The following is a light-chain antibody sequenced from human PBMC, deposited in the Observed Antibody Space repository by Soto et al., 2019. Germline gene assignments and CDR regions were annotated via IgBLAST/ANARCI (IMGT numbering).Light chain of an antibody. CDR2: HAS. V-gene: IGKV3-11*01. Sequence: EIVMTQSPATLSLSPGERATLSCRASQSVSSYLAWYQQKPGQAPRLLIYHASYTATGVPVRFSGSGSGTEFTLTISSLEHEDVAVYCCQQFGTSPVTFGQGTRLEIK. J-gene: IGKJ5*01. CDR1: QSVSSY. CDR3: QQFGTSPVT.